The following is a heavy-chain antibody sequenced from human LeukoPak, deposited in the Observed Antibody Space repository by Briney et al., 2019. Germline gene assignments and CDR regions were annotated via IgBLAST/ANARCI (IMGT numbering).Heavy chain of an antibody. V-gene: IGHV3-33*08. CDR3: ARAIDDYYYYYYMDV. Sequence: PGGSLRLSCAASGFTFSSYAMSWVRQAPGKGLEWVAVIWYDGSNKYYADSVKGRFTISRDNSKNTLYLQMNSLRAEDTAVYYCARAIDDYYYYYYMDVWGKGTTVTVSS. CDR2: IWYDGSNK. CDR1: GFTFSSYA. J-gene: IGHJ6*03.